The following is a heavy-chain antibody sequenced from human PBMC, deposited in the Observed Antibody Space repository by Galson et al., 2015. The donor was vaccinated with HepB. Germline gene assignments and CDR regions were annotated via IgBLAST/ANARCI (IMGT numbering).Heavy chain of an antibody. Sequence: SLRLSCAASGFTFSSYAMSWVRQAPGKGLEWVSAISGSGGSTYYADSVKGRFTISRDNSKNSLYLQMNSLKDEDTAVYYCARESYYDYVWGSYLLGAFDIWGQGTMVTVSS. J-gene: IGHJ3*02. D-gene: IGHD3-16*02. CDR3: ARESYYDYVWGSYLLGAFDI. V-gene: IGHV3-23*01. CDR1: GFTFSSYA. CDR2: ISGSGGST.